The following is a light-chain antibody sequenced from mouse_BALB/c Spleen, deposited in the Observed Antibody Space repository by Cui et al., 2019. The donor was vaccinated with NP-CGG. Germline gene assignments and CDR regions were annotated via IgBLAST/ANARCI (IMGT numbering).Light chain of an antibody. J-gene: IGLJ1*01. V-gene: IGLV1*01. CDR3: ALWYSNHWV. CDR2: GTN. Sequence: HALVPQESSLTTSPAVTVTLTCRSSTGAVTTSNYANWVQEKPDHLFTGLIGGTNNRPPGVPARFSGSLIGDKAALTIPGAQTEDESIYFCALWYSNHWVFGGGTKLTVL. CDR1: TGAVTTSNY.